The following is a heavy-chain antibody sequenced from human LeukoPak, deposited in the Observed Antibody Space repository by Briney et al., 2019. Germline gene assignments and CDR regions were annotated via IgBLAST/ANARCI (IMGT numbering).Heavy chain of an antibody. D-gene: IGHD2-2*01. Sequence: PGGSLRLSCAASGFTVSSNYMSWVRQAPGKGLEWVSGTSGSGGRTNYADSVKGRFTISRDNSKNTLYLQMNSLRVEDTAVYYCAKDRDQRTQFCYYYYGMDVWGQGTTVTVSS. V-gene: IGHV3-23*01. CDR1: GFTVSSNY. J-gene: IGHJ6*02. CDR3: AKDRDQRTQFCYYYYGMDV. CDR2: TSGSGGRT.